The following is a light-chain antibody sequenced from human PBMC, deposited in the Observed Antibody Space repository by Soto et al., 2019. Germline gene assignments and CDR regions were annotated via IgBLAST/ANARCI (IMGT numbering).Light chain of an antibody. Sequence: DIQMTRSPSTLSASIGDRVTITCRASQSISSWLAWYQQKPGKAPKLLIYKASSLESGVPSRFSGSGSATEFTLPISSLQPDDFATYSCQQYSSYSRTFGQGTKVDIK. V-gene: IGKV1-5*03. J-gene: IGKJ1*01. CDR1: QSISSW. CDR2: KAS. CDR3: QQYSSYSRT.